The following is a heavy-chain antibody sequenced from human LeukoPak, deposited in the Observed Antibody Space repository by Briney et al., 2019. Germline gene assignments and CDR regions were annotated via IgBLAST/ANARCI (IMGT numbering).Heavy chain of an antibody. CDR2: INHSGST. D-gene: IGHD3-22*01. CDR1: GGSFSGYY. Sequence: PSETLSLTCAVYGGSFSGYYWSWIRQPPGKGLEWIGEINHSGSTNYNPSLKSRVTISVDTSKNQFSLKLSSVTAADTAVYYCARDTIRPAWDSSGYYYFDYWGQGTLVTVSS. J-gene: IGHJ4*02. CDR3: ARDTIRPAWDSSGYYYFDY. V-gene: IGHV4-34*01.